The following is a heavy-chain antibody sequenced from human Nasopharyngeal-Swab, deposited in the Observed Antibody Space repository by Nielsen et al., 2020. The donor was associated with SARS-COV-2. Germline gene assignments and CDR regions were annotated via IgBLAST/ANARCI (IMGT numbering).Heavy chain of an antibody. Sequence: GESLKISCEVSGFMFSDYWISWVRQAPGKGLEWVANVNQDGSEKYYVDSVKGRFTISRDNTKNSVYLQISSLRAEDTAVYYCARGSYCSSTSCYPGWFDPWGQGTLVTVSS. CDR3: ARGSYCSSTSCYPGWFDP. V-gene: IGHV3-7*01. D-gene: IGHD2-2*01. J-gene: IGHJ5*02. CDR1: GFMFSDYW. CDR2: VNQDGSEK.